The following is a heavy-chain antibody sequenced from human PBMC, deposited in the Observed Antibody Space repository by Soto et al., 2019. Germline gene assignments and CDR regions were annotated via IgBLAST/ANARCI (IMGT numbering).Heavy chain of an antibody. CDR2: INPNSGGT. CDR1: GYTFTGYD. J-gene: IGHJ6*02. D-gene: IGHD2-2*01. V-gene: IGHV1-2*04. CDR3: ARDSYCSSTSCSTQAYYYYGMDV. Sequence: ASVKVSCKASGYTFTGYDMHWVRQAPGQGLEWMGWINPNSGGTNYAQKFQGWVTMTRDTSISTAYMELSRLRSDDTAVYYCARDSYCSSTSCSTQAYYYYGMDVWG.